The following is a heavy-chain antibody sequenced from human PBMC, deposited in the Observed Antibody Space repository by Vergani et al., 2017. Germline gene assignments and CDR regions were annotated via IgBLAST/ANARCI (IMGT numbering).Heavy chain of an antibody. V-gene: IGHV3-21*01. J-gene: IGHJ3*02. CDR3: ARRGVVIAIQHSTEDAFDI. CDR2: ISSSSSYI. Sequence: VQLVESGGGLVKPGGSLRLSCAASGFTFSSYSMNWVRQAPGKGLEWVSSISSSSSYIYYADSVKGRFTISRDNAKNSLYLQMNSLRAEDTAVYYCARRGVVIAIQHSTEDAFDIWGQGTMVTVSS. D-gene: IGHD2-21*01. CDR1: GFTFSSYS.